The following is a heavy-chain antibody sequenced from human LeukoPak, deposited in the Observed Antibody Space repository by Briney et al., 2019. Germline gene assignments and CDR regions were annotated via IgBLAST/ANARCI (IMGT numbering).Heavy chain of an antibody. V-gene: IGHV5-51*01. J-gene: IGHJ3*01. CDR3: ARRIPGGFGAPDAFDV. CDR2: IYPGDSEA. Sequence: GESLKISCKGSGYSFTSYWIGWVRQMPGKGLEWVAIIYPGDSEARYSPSFQGQVTISANKSISTVYLQWSSLKASDTAIYYCARRIPGGFGAPDAFDVWGLGTMVTVSS. D-gene: IGHD3-10*01. CDR1: GYSFTSYW.